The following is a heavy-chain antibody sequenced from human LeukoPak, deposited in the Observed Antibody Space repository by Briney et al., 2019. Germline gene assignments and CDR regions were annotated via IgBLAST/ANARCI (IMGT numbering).Heavy chain of an antibody. CDR3: ARARGRNIVVVPAAIYYFDY. CDR1: GYTFTGYY. J-gene: IGHJ4*02. CDR2: IIPIFGTA. Sequence: GASVKVSCKASGYTFTGYYVSWVRQAPGQGLEWMGGIIPIFGTANYAQKFQGRVTITADESTSTAYMELSGLRSEDTAVYYCARARGRNIVVVPAAIYYFDYWGQGTLVTVSS. D-gene: IGHD2-2*02. V-gene: IGHV1-69*13.